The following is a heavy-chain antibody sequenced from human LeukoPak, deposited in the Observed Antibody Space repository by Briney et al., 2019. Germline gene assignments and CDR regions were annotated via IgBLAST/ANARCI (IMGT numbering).Heavy chain of an antibody. J-gene: IGHJ4*02. Sequence: SETLSLTCTVSGGSISSYYWSWIRQPPGKGLEWIGYIYYSGSTNYNPSLKSRVTISVDTSKNQFSLKLSSVTAADTAVYYCARGGTGDPHFDYWGQGTLVTVSS. D-gene: IGHD7-27*01. CDR1: GGSISSYY. CDR2: IYYSGST. V-gene: IGHV4-59*01. CDR3: ARGGTGDPHFDY.